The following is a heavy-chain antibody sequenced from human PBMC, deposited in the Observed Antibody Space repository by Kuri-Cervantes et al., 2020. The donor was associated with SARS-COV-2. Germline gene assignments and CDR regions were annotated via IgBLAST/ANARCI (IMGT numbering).Heavy chain of an antibody. J-gene: IGHJ4*02. CDR3: ARRYRLDLPYGFSFYFDY. D-gene: IGHD3-10*01. CDR1: GGSFSNYY. CDR2: INHSGNT. Sequence: GSLRLSCAVYGGSFSNYYWTWIHQPPGKGLEWIGEINHSGNTNYNPSLKSRVTISVDTSKNQFSLKLSSVTVADTAVYYCARRYRLDLPYGFSFYFDYWGQGTLVTVSS. V-gene: IGHV4-34*01.